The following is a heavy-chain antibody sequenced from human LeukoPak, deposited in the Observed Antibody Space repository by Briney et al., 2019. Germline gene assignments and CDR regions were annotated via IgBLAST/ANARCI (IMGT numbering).Heavy chain of an antibody. CDR1: GDSVSSNSAA. CDR2: AYYRSKWYN. Sequence: SQTLSLTCALSGDSVSSNSAAWNWIRQSPSRGLEWLGRAYYRSKWYNDYAVSVKSRITINPDTSKNQFSLQLNSVTPEDTAVYYCATGTDSSGWPHFDYWGQGTLVTVSS. V-gene: IGHV6-1*01. J-gene: IGHJ4*02. CDR3: ATGTDSSGWPHFDY. D-gene: IGHD6-19*01.